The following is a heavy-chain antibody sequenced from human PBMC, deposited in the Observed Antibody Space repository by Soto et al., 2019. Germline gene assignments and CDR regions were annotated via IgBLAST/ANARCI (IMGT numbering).Heavy chain of an antibody. CDR3: ARGEQYRGRIFDY. CDR2: TYYRSKWYY. D-gene: IGHD1-26*01. J-gene: IGHJ4*01. V-gene: IGHV6-1*01. Sequence: SQTLSLTCAITGDSVSSNSAGWSWVRQSPSRGLEWLGRTYYRSKWYYEYAVSVRGRITINPDTSKNQYSLQLNSVTPEDTAVYFCARGEQYRGRIFDYPGQGTLVTVSS. CDR1: GDSVSSNSAG.